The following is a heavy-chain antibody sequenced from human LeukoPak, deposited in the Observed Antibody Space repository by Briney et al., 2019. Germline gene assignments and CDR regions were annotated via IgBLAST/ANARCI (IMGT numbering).Heavy chain of an antibody. D-gene: IGHD6-19*01. V-gene: IGHV3-74*01. Sequence: GGSLRLSCAASGFSFSSHWMHWVRQTPGKGLVWVARINGDGTTSSHADSVKGRFTISRDNAKNTLYLQMDSLRAEDTALYYCARTIAVNGGDFDYWGQGTLVTVSS. CDR2: INGDGTTS. J-gene: IGHJ4*02. CDR3: ARTIAVNGGDFDY. CDR1: GFSFSSHW.